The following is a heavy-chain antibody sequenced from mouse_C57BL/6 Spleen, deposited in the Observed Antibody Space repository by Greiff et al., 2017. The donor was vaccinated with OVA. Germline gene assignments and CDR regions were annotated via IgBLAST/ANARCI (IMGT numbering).Heavy chain of an antibody. CDR1: GYAFSSSW. CDR2: IYPGDGDT. J-gene: IGHJ4*01. D-gene: IGHD2-10*01. V-gene: IGHV1-82*01. Sequence: VQLQQSGPELVKPGASVKISCKASGYAFSSSWMNWVKQRPGKGLEWIGRIYPGDGDTNYNGKFKGKATLTADKSSSTAYMQLSSLTSEDSAVYFCARPYYAPRGAMDYWGQGTSVTVSS. CDR3: ARPYYAPRGAMDY.